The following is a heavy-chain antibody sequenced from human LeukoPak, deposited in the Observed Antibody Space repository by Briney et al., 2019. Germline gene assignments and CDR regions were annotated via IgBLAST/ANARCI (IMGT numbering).Heavy chain of an antibody. CDR1: GFTFSSYS. CDR2: ISSSSSYI. CDR3: AREKRLYNQGNNWFDP. V-gene: IGHV3-21*01. D-gene: IGHD1-1*01. J-gene: IGHJ5*02. Sequence: GGSLRLSCAASGFTFSSYSMNWVRQAPGKGLEWVSSISSSSSYIYYADSVKGRFTISRDNAKNSLYLQMNSLRAEDTAVYYCAREKRLYNQGNNWFDPWGQGTLVTVSS.